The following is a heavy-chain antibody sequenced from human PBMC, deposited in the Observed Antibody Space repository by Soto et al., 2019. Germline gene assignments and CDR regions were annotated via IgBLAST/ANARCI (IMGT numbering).Heavy chain of an antibody. Sequence: GGSLRLSCAASGFDFSSYDMFWVRQPTGKGLEWVSAIGTKADTSYPDSVKGRFTISRENARNSLYLQMNSLRAEDTGVYYCARSPSGSYPSGNALDIWGQGTMVTVSS. CDR3: ARSPSGSYPSGNALDI. CDR1: GFDFSSYD. V-gene: IGHV3-13*01. CDR2: IGTKADT. D-gene: IGHD1-26*01. J-gene: IGHJ3*02.